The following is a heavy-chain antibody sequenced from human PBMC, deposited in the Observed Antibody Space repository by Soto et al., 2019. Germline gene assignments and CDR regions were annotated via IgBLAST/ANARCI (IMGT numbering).Heavy chain of an antibody. CDR2: IYYSGST. V-gene: IGHV4-59*01. CDR3: ARVPYDDYVPYCDY. J-gene: IGHJ4*02. Sequence: QVQLQESGPGLVKPSESLSLTCTVSGGSISSYYWSWIRQPPGKGLGWIGYIYYSGSTNYNPSLKRRVTISVDTSKNQSSLKLSSVTAADTAVYYCARVPYDDYVPYCDYWGQGTLVTVSS. D-gene: IGHD4-17*01. CDR1: GGSISSYY.